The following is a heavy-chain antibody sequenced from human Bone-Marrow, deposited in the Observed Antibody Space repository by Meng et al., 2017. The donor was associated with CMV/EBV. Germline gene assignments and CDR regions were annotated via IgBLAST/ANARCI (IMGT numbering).Heavy chain of an antibody. V-gene: IGHV1-69*01. Sequence: RQDPGQGLEWMGGIIPIFGTANYAQKFQGRVTITADESTSTAYMELSSLRSEDTAVYYCATPTAPREPDYYDSSGYYFAEKSDAFDIWGQGTMVTVSS. D-gene: IGHD3-22*01. CDR3: ATPTAPREPDYYDSSGYYFAEKSDAFDI. CDR2: IIPIFGTA. J-gene: IGHJ3*02.